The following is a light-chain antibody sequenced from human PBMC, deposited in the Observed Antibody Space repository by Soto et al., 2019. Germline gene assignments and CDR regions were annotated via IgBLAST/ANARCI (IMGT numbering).Light chain of an antibody. CDR1: SSDVGGYNY. CDR2: DIN. V-gene: IGLV2-14*01. Sequence: QSVLTQPPSASGSPGQSVAISCTGTSSDVGGYNYVSWYRQHPGKAPKLMIYDINNRPSGVSNRFSGSKSGNTASLTISGLQAEDEADYYCVSYTTSASYVFGTGTKVTVL. J-gene: IGLJ1*01. CDR3: VSYTTSASYV.